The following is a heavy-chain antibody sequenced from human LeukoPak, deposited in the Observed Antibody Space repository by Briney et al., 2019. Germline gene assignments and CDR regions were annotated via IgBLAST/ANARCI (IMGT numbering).Heavy chain of an antibody. Sequence: TSETLSLTCTVSGGSISSYYWSWIRQPPGKGLEWIGYIYYSGSTNYNPSLKSRVTISVDTSKNQFSLKLSSVTAADTAVYYCARDLSGTTVTNNWFDPWGQGTLVTVSS. J-gene: IGHJ5*02. D-gene: IGHD4-17*01. V-gene: IGHV4-59*01. CDR1: GGSISSYY. CDR2: IYYSGST. CDR3: ARDLSGTTVTNNWFDP.